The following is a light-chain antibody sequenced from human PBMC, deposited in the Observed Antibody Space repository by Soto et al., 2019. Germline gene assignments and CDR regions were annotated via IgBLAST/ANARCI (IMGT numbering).Light chain of an antibody. J-gene: IGKJ5*01. CDR3: QQRRHWPPIT. Sequence: EVVLTQSPATLSLSPGERAAVSCRATQSVDSLLAWYQQKPGQPPRLLIYDASYRATGIPARFSGSESGTDFTLTISSLEPEDSAVYYCQQRRHWPPITFGQGTRLDIK. CDR2: DAS. CDR1: QSVDSL. V-gene: IGKV3-11*01.